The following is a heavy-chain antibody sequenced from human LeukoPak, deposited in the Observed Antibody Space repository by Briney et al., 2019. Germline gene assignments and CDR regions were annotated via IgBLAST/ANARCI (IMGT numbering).Heavy chain of an antibody. CDR1: GDTFTGYY. V-gene: IGHV1-2*06. CDR2: INPNSGGT. D-gene: IGHD3-3*01. Sequence: ASVKVSCKASGDTFTGYYMHWVRQAPGQGLEWMGRINPNSGGTNYAQKFQGRVTMTRDTSISTAYMELSRLRSDDTAEYYCARDKLTITPTSNNWFDPWGQGTLVTVSS. J-gene: IGHJ5*02. CDR3: ARDKLTITPTSNNWFDP.